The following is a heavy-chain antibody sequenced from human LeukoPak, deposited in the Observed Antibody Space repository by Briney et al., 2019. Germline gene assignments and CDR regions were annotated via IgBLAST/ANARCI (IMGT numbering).Heavy chain of an antibody. CDR2: ISYDGSNK. J-gene: IGHJ4*02. Sequence: GGSLRLSSAASGFTFSSYAMHWVRHAPGKGREWAAVISYDGSNKYYADSVKGRFTISRDNSKNTLYLQMNSLRAEDTAVYYCARVGQQWLVNFNYWGQETLVTVSS. V-gene: IGHV3-30-3*01. CDR3: ARVGQQWLVNFNY. D-gene: IGHD6-19*01. CDR1: GFTFSSYA.